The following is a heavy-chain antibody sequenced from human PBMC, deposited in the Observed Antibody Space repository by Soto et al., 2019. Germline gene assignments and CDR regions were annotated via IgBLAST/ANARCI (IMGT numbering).Heavy chain of an antibody. CDR2: ISAYNGNT. J-gene: IGHJ4*02. D-gene: IGHD6-19*01. V-gene: IGHV1-18*01. Sequence: ASVKVSCKASGYTFTSYGISWVRQAPGQGLEWMGWISAYNGNTNYAQKLQGRVTMTTDTSTSTAYMELSSLRSEDTAVYYCASDSQWLVWGTFDYWGQGTLVTVSS. CDR1: GYTFTSYG. CDR3: ASDSQWLVWGTFDY.